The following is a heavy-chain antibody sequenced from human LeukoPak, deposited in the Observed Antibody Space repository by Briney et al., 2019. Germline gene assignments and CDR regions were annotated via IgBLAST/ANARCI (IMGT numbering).Heavy chain of an antibody. J-gene: IGHJ4*02. CDR2: ISYDGSNK. D-gene: IGHD2-15*01. V-gene: IGHV3-30-3*01. CDR1: GFTFSWYA. CDR3: ARDRMYYSAFDY. Sequence: GGSLRLSCAASGFTFSWYAMDWVRQAPGKGLEWVAVISYDGSNKYYADSVRGRFTISRDNSKNTLYLQMNSLRAEDTAVYYCARDRMYYSAFDYWGQGTLVIVSS.